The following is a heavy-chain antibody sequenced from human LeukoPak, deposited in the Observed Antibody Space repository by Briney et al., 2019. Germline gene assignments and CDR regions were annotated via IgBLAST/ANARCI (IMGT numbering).Heavy chain of an antibody. CDR3: ARLPGSAIYNWFDP. Sequence: GRSLRLSCAASGFTFSSYAMHWVRQAPGKGLEWVAVISYDGSNKYYADSVKGRFTISRDNSKNTLYLQMYSLRAEDTAVYYCARLPGSAIYNWFDPWGQGTLVTVSS. CDR1: GFTFSSYA. CDR2: ISYDGSNK. V-gene: IGHV3-30*04. D-gene: IGHD3-10*01. J-gene: IGHJ5*02.